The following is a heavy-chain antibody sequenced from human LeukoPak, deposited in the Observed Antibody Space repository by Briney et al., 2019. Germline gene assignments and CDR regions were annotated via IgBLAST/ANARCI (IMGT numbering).Heavy chain of an antibody. CDR3: ATYSGAHHKTFDS. CDR1: GFSFSSYW. D-gene: IGHD1-26*01. J-gene: IGHJ4*02. Sequence: PGGSLRLSCSASGFSFSSYWMRWVRQAPGKGLEWVANIKEDESEKDYVDSVKGRFTISRDNAKNSLYLQMSSLRAEDTAVYYCATYSGAHHKTFDSWGQGTLVTVSS. CDR2: IKEDESEK. V-gene: IGHV3-7*03.